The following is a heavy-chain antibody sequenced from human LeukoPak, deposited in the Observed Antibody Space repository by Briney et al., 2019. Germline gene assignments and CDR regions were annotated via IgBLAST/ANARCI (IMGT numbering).Heavy chain of an antibody. V-gene: IGHV3-30*18. CDR2: ISYDGSNK. J-gene: IGHJ4*02. D-gene: IGHD2-2*01. Sequence: PGGSLRLSCAASGFTFSSYGMHWVRQAPGKGLEWVAVISYDGSNKYYADSVKGRLTISRDNSKNTLYLQMNSLRAEDTAVYYCAKDYAYQLLRIDYWGQGTLVTVSS. CDR3: AKDYAYQLLRIDY. CDR1: GFTFSSYG.